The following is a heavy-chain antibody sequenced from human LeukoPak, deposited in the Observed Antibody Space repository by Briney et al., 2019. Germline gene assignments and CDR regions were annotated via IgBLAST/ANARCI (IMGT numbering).Heavy chain of an antibody. D-gene: IGHD2-8*02. CDR1: GFTFSDYN. CDR3: ARSIGFTGGSVDV. J-gene: IGHJ6*02. CDR2: ITNGGSTI. V-gene: IGHV3-11*01. Sequence: GGSLRLSCAASGFTFSDYNMNWVRQAPGKGLEWVSYITNGGSTIHHADSVKGRFTISRDNAKKTLYLQMNSLRAEDTAVYYCARSIGFTGGSVDVWGQGTTVTVSS.